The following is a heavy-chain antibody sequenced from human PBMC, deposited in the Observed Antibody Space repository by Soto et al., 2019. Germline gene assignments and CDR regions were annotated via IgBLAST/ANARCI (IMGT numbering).Heavy chain of an antibody. CDR1: GYTFTSYG. J-gene: IGHJ4*02. CDR3: ARDRLYSYRSTYTLDY. CDR2: ISAYNGNT. Sequence: ASVNVSCKASGYTFTSYGISWVRQAPGEGLEWMGWISAYNGNTNYAQKLQGRVTMTTDTSTSTAYMELRSLRSDDTAVYYCARDRLYSYRSTYTLDYWGQGKLVIVSA. V-gene: IGHV1-18*04. D-gene: IGHD5-18*01.